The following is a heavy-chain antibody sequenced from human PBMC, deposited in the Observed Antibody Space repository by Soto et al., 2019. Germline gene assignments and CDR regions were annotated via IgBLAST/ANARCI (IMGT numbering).Heavy chain of an antibody. Sequence: GSGPTLVNPTQTLTLTCTISGFSLSTDGMCVSWIRQPPGKALEWLARIDWNDDKYYSTSLKTRLTISKDTSKNQAVLTMTKLDPADTATYYCARVWWFGEKEYSQNCGQGTLVTVAS. CDR1: GFSLSTDGMC. J-gene: IGHJ1*01. D-gene: IGHD2-21*01. CDR3: ARVWWFGEKEYSQN. CDR2: IDWNDDK. V-gene: IGHV2-70*11.